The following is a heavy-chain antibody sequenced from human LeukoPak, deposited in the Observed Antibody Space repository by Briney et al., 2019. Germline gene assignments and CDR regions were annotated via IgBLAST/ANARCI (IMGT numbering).Heavy chain of an antibody. Sequence: SVKVSCKASGGTLSSHVISWVRQAPGQGLEWMGRIIPILGIANYAQKFQGRVTITADKSTSTAYMELSSLRSEDTAVYYCASPPADYYDSRDYFDYWGQGTLVTVSS. D-gene: IGHD3-22*01. J-gene: IGHJ4*02. CDR3: ASPPADYYDSRDYFDY. CDR2: IIPILGIA. V-gene: IGHV1-69*04. CDR1: GGTLSSHV.